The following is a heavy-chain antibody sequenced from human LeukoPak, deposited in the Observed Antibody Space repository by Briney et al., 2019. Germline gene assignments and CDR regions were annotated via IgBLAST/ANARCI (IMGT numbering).Heavy chain of an antibody. CDR1: GFTFDGYA. V-gene: IGHV3-9*01. CDR2: ISWNSGNI. CDR3: AKDSWAYSSGWPHDFDY. D-gene: IGHD6-19*01. J-gene: IGHJ4*02. Sequence: PGRSLRLSCAASGFTFDGYAMHWVRQAPGKGLEWVSCISWNSGNISYADSVKGRFTISRDTAKNSLYLQMNSLSAEDTASYYCAKDSWAYSSGWPHDFDYWGQGTLVTVSS.